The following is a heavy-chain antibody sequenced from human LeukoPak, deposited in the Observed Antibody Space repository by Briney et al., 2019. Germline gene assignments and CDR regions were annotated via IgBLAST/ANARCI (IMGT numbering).Heavy chain of an antibody. CDR2: VNQGATQK. CDR1: GFDFSTQW. D-gene: IGHD3-10*01. CDR3: ARGGWFGELYNPFDY. J-gene: IGHJ4*02. Sequence: PGGSLRLSCAASGFDFSTQWMSWVRQAPGKGLEWVAIVNQGATQKYYVDSVKGRFTISRDNAENSLYLQMNSLRAEDTAVYYCARGGWFGELYNPFDYWGQGTLVTVSS. V-gene: IGHV3-7*01.